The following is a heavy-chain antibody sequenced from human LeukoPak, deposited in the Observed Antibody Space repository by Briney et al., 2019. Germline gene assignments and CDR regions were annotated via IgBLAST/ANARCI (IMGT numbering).Heavy chain of an antibody. D-gene: IGHD6-13*01. J-gene: IGHJ4*02. CDR3: ARDGGYSSSWDPNPDY. V-gene: IGHV1-69*04. CDR1: GGTFSSYA. CDR2: IIPILGIA. Sequence: ASVKVSCKASGGTFSSYAISWVRQAPGQGLEWMGRIIPILGIANYAQKFQGRVTITTDKSTSTAYMALSRLRSDDTAVYYCARDGGYSSSWDPNPDYWGQGTLVTVSS.